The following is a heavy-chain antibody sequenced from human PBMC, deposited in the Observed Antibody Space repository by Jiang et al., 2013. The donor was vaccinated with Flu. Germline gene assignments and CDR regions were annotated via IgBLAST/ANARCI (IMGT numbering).Heavy chain of an antibody. Sequence: SGAEVKEPGASVRVACKASGYSFTNNYIHWVRQAPGQGLEWMGILNPSGGSTTYAQKFQGRVTMTSDTSTSTVYMDLSSLRSEDTAVYYCAKEIGVMRFGDFWTGYFDCWGQGTLVTVSS. CDR1: GYSFTNNY. CDR3: AKEIGVMRFGDFWTGYFDC. V-gene: IGHV1-46*01. CDR2: LNPSGGST. D-gene: IGHD3/OR15-3a*01. J-gene: IGHJ4*02.